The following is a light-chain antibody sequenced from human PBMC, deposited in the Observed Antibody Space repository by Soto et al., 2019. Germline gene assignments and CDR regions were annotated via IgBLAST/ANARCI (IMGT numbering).Light chain of an antibody. CDR2: DVS. Sequence: QSVLTQPASVSGSPGQSITISCTGTSSDIGFYNYVSWYQQHPGKAPKLMIFDVSNRPSGVSNRFSGSKSGNTASLTISGLQAEDEADYYCSSYTSTNTLIVFGGGTKVTV. CDR1: SSDIGFYNY. CDR3: SSYTSTNTLIV. V-gene: IGLV2-14*01. J-gene: IGLJ2*01.